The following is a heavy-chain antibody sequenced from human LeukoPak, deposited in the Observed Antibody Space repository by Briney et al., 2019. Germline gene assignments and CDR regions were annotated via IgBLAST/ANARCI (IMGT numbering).Heavy chain of an antibody. CDR3: TRRLDD. CDR2: IKHDGSEK. D-gene: IGHD3-16*01. J-gene: IGHJ4*02. Sequence: GGSLRLSCAASGFSFNSDWMDWVRQAPGKGLEWVANIKHDGSEKNCLDSVKGRFTISRDNAQNSLYLQMNGLRVEDSAVYYCTRRLDDWGQGTLVTVS. V-gene: IGHV3-7*01. CDR1: GFSFNSDW.